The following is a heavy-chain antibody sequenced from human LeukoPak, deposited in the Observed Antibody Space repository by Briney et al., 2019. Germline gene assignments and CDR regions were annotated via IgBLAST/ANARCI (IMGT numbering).Heavy chain of an antibody. CDR1: GFTFRNYA. V-gene: IGHV3-23*01. Sequence: GGSLRLSCAASGFTFRNYAMNWVRQAPGKGLEWVSAISRGGGATYYADSVKGRFTISRDNSKSTLYLQMNSLIAEDTAVYYCAKVYSSSWYDTLDIWGQGTMVTVSS. CDR3: AKVYSSSWYDTLDI. CDR2: ISRGGGAT. J-gene: IGHJ3*02. D-gene: IGHD6-13*01.